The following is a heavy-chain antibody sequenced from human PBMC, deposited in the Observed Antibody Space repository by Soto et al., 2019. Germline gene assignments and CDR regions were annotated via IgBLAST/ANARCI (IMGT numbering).Heavy chain of an antibody. D-gene: IGHD2-2*01. V-gene: IGHV4-34*01. J-gene: IGHJ6*03. CDR3: ADIVVVPADYYMDV. CDR2: INHSGST. CDR1: GGSFSGYY. Sequence: SETLSLTCAVYGGSFSGYYWSWIRQPPGKGLEWIGEINHSGSTYYNPSLKSRVTISVDTSKNQFSLKLSSVTAADTAVYYCADIVVVPADYYMDVWGKGTTVTVSS.